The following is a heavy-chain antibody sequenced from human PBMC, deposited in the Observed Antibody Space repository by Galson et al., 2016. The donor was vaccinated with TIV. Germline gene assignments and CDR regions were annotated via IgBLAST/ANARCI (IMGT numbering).Heavy chain of an antibody. CDR2: ISAGGGST. Sequence: SLRLSCAASGFAFSTYAMSWVRQAPGKGLEWVSGISAGGGSTHYADSVKGRFIISRDNSKNTLYLQMNSLSADDTAVFYCARDLSRSVALYDSSVYGMAVWGQGTTVTVSS. J-gene: IGHJ6*01. CDR3: ARDLSRSVALYDSSVYGMAV. V-gene: IGHV3-23*01. CDR1: GFAFSTYA. D-gene: IGHD3-22*01.